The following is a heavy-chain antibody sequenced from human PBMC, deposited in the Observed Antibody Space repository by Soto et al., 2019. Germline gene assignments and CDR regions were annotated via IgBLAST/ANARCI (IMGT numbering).Heavy chain of an antibody. D-gene: IGHD3-22*01. CDR3: ARDLTGYYDSSGYYSYFDY. CDR1: GGSISSYY. Sequence: QVQLQESGPGLVKPSETLSLTCTVSGGSISSYYWSWIRQPPGKGLEWIGYIYYSGSTNYNPSLRSRVTISVDTSKNQFSRKLSSVTAADTAVYYCARDLTGYYDSSGYYSYFDYWGQGTLVTVSS. CDR2: IYYSGST. J-gene: IGHJ4*02. V-gene: IGHV4-59*01.